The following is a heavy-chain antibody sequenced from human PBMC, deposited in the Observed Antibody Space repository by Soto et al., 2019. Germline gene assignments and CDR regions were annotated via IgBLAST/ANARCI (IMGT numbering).Heavy chain of an antibody. CDR2: IYWDDDK. J-gene: IGHJ6*02. Sequence: SGPALVNPTQTLTLTCTFSGFSLSTSGVGVGWIRQPPGKALEWLALIYWDDDKRYSPSLKSRLTITKDTSKNQVVLTMTNMDSVDTATYYCAHSDXSRTGSPLVDYYYGMDVWGQGTTVTVSS. CDR3: AHSDXSRTGSPLVDYYYGMDV. D-gene: IGHD3-9*01. CDR1: GFSLSTSGVG. V-gene: IGHV2-5*02.